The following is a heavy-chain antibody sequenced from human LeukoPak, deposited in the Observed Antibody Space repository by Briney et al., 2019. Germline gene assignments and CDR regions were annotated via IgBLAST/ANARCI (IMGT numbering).Heavy chain of an antibody. Sequence: GGSLRLSCAASGFTLSSYSINWVRQAPGKGLEWVSSVSSSSTYISYADAVKGRFTISRDNAKNSLYLQMNSLRAEDTAVYYCARDPSPSYYDFWSGYFYYMDVWGKGTTVTVSS. CDR1: GFTLSSYS. J-gene: IGHJ6*03. CDR3: ARDPSPSYYDFWSGYFYYMDV. CDR2: VSSSSTYI. D-gene: IGHD3-3*01. V-gene: IGHV3-21*01.